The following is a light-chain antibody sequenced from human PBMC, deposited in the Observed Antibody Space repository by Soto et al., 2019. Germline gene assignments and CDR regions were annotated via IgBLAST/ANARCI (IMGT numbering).Light chain of an antibody. Sequence: EIVVTQSPATLSLSPGERATLSCRASQSVSSYLAWYQQKPGQATRLLSYGASNRATGVPDRFSGSGSGTNLTLSIRSLEPEDFAVYFCQQRSDWQYTYGQGTKLEI. CDR1: QSVSSY. J-gene: IGKJ2*01. CDR3: QQRSDWQYT. CDR2: GAS. V-gene: IGKV3-11*01.